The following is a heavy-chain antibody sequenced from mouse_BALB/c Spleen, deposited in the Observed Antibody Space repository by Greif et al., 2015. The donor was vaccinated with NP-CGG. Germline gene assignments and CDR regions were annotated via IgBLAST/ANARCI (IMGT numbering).Heavy chain of an antibody. CDR2: IDPANGNT. J-gene: IGHJ4*01. CDR1: GFNIKDTY. V-gene: IGHV14-3*02. CDR3: ARYDYDVGGAMDY. Sequence: VQLKESGAELVKPGASVKLSCTASGFNIKDTYMHWVKQRPEQGLEWIGRIDPANGNTKYDPKFQGKATITADTSSNTAYLQLSSLTSEDTAVYYCARYDYDVGGAMDYWGQGTSVTVSS. D-gene: IGHD2-4*01.